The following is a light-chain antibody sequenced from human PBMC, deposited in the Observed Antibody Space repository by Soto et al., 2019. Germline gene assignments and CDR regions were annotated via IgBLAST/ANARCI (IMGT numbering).Light chain of an antibody. V-gene: IGLV1-44*01. J-gene: IGLJ3*02. CDR2: SNN. CDR1: SSNIGSNT. CDR3: AAWDDSLNGWV. Sequence: QSVQTQPPSESGTPGQRVTISCSGSSSNIGSNTVNWYQQLPGTAPKLLIYSNNQRPSGVPDRFSGSKSGTSASLAISGLQSEDEAYYYCAAWDDSLNGWVFGGGTKLTFL.